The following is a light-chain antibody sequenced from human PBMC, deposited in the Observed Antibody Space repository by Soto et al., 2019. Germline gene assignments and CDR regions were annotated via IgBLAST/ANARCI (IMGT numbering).Light chain of an antibody. Sequence: EIVLTQSPGTLSLSPGKRVTLSCRASQSVSSSYLAWYQQKPGQAPRLLIYGASSRATGIPDRFSGSGSGTDFTLTISRLETEDFAVYYCQQYGSSPRTFGQGTKVEIK. J-gene: IGKJ1*01. V-gene: IGKV3-20*01. CDR1: QSVSSSY. CDR3: QQYGSSPRT. CDR2: GAS.